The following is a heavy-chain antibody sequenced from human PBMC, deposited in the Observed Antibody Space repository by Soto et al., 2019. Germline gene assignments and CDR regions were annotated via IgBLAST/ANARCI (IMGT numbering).Heavy chain of an antibody. V-gene: IGHV3-23*01. CDR3: AEWARYCSGADCRA. J-gene: IGHJ5*02. CDR1: GFPFSSRA. CDR2: ISGSGTIT. D-gene: IGHD2-15*01. Sequence: EVQLLESGGGLVQPGGSLRLSCAASGFPFSSRAMSWDRQAPGKGLEWVSAISGSGTITYYADSVKGRFTISRDTSKNTLYLQMTSLRADDTAVYYCAEWARYCSGADCRAWGQGTLVTVSS.